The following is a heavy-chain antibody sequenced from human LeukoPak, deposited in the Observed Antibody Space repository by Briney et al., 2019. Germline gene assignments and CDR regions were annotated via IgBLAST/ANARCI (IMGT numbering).Heavy chain of an antibody. D-gene: IGHD4-17*01. CDR2: INHSGST. V-gene: IGHV4-34*01. CDR3: ARGPTTVTMYYFDY. J-gene: IGHJ4*02. CDR1: GGSFSGYY. Sequence: SETLSLTCAVYGGSFSGYYWSWIRQPPGNGLEWIGEINHSGSTNYNPSLKSRVTISVDTCKNQFSLKLSSVTAADTAVYYCARGPTTVTMYYFDYWGQGTLVTVSS.